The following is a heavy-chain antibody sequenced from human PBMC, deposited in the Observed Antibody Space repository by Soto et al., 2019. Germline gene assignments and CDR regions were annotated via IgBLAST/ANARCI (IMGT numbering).Heavy chain of an antibody. CDR1: GDSISTYY. J-gene: IGHJ4*02. Sequence: QVQLQESGPGLVKPSETLSLTCAVSGDSISTYYCMWIRQPPGKGLESIGYLYYGRSANYNPSLKSQVTLSVDTSTNQCSLTLSSMTAADTAVYYCALRSMAVVPEYWGQGTLVTVSS. D-gene: IGHD3-22*01. V-gene: IGHV4-59*01. CDR3: ALRSMAVVPEY. CDR2: LYYGRSA.